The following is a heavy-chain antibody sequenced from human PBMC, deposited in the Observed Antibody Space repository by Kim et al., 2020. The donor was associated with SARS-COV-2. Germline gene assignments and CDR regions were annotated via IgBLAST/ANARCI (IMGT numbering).Heavy chain of an antibody. CDR1: GGSISSGGYY. J-gene: IGHJ5*02. CDR2: IYYSGST. D-gene: IGHD2-2*01. Sequence: SETLSLTCTVSGGSISSGGYYWSWIRQHPGKGLEWIGYIYYSGSTYYNPSLKSRVTISVDTSKNQFSLKLSSVTAADTAVYYCARAPTDCSSTSCYVVPDHNWFDPWGQGTLVTVSS. CDR3: ARAPTDCSSTSCYVVPDHNWFDP. V-gene: IGHV4-31*03.